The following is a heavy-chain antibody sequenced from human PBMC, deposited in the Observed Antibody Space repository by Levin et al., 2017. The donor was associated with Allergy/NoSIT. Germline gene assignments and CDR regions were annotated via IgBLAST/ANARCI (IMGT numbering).Heavy chain of an antibody. CDR1: GFTFSTYA. Sequence: GESLKISCAASGFTFSTYAMSWVRQAPGKGLEWVSGISASGGGTYYADSMKGRFTISRDNSKNTLYLRMNSLRAEDTAVYYCAKDIFWWDGGKGEVGDYWGQGTLVTVSS. V-gene: IGHV3-23*01. CDR2: ISASGGGT. J-gene: IGHJ4*02. D-gene: IGHD2-21*01. CDR3: AKDIFWWDGGKGEVGDY.